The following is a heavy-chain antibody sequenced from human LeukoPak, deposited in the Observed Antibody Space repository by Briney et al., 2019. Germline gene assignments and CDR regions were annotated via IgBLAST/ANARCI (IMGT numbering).Heavy chain of an antibody. J-gene: IGHJ5*02. Sequence: GGSLRLSCAASGFTFSSYSMNWVRQAPGKGLEWVSYISSSSSTIYYADSVKGRFTISRDNAKNSLYLQMNSLRAEDTAVYYCAREVDSGYHRWFDPWGQGTLVTVSS. V-gene: IGHV3-48*04. CDR1: GFTFSSYS. CDR3: AREVDSGYHRWFDP. CDR2: ISSSSSTI. D-gene: IGHD5-12*01.